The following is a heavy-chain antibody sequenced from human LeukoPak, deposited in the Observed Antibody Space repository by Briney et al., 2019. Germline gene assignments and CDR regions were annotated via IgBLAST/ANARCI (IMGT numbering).Heavy chain of an antibody. CDR1: GGSFSGYY. Sequence: SETLSLTRAVYGGSFSGYYWSWIRQPPGKGLEWIGEINHSGSTNYNPSLKSRVTISVDTSKNQFSLKLSSVTAADTAVYYCARDSSGWGYYFDYWGQGTLVTVSS. D-gene: IGHD6-19*01. V-gene: IGHV4-34*01. CDR2: INHSGST. CDR3: ARDSSGWGYYFDY. J-gene: IGHJ4*02.